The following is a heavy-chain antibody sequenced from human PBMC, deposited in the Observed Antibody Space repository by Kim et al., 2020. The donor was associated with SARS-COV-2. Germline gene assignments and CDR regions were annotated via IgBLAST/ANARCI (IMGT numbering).Heavy chain of an antibody. D-gene: IGHD3-10*01. CDR3: ARDSARSGMFLDH. V-gene: IGHV3-30*01. Sequence: YYADAEKRRFTISRDKSRDMVYLQMNRLRVEDTALYYCARDSARSGMFLDHWGQGTQVTVSS. J-gene: IGHJ4*02.